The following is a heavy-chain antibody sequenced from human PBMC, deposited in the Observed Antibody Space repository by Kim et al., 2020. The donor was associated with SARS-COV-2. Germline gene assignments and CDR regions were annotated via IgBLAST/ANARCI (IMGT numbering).Heavy chain of an antibody. CDR3: ARSGASQSGGGAFDY. CDR2: ISYDGSNK. Sequence: GGSLRLSCAASGFTFSSFAMHWVRQAPGKGLEWVAVISYDGSNKYYADSVKGRFTISRDNSKNTLYLQMNSLRAEDTAVYYCARSGASQSGGGAFDYCGQGTLVTVSS. V-gene: IGHV3-30*04. CDR1: GFTFSSFA. D-gene: IGHD1-26*01. J-gene: IGHJ4*02.